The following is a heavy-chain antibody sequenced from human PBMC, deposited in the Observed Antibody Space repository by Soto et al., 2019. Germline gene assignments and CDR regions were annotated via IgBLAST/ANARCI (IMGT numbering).Heavy chain of an antibody. V-gene: IGHV3-74*01. CDR1: GSPFPTTW. J-gene: IGHJ4*02. Sequence: EVQLVESGGALVKPGGSWRLPGAPPGSPFPTTWMHWARQPPGKGLVWVSRIKRDGTTTTYADSVKGRFTISRDNAKNTLYLQVNSLGDEDTAVYYCTRGGATGAGIYHFENWGQGTLVTVSS. D-gene: IGHD3-10*01. CDR2: IKRDGTTT. CDR3: TRGGATGAGIYHFEN.